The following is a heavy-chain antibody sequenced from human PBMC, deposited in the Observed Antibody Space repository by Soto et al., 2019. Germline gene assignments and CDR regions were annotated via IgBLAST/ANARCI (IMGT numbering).Heavy chain of an antibody. V-gene: IGHV4-59*01. CDR1: GGSISSYY. D-gene: IGHD6-6*01. J-gene: IGHJ4*02. CDR2: IYYSGST. CDR3: ARVGIAARLPLDY. Sequence: PSETLSLTCTVSGGSISSYYWSWIRQPPGKGLEWIGYIYYSGSTNYNPSLKSRVTISVDTSKNQFSLKLSSVTAADTAVYYCARVGIAARLPLDYWGQGTLVTVSS.